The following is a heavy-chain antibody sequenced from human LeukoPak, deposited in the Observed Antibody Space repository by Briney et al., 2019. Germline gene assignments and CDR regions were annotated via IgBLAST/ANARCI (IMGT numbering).Heavy chain of an antibody. Sequence: SETLSLTCTVSGGSISSSSYYWGWIRQPPGKGLEWIGSIYYSGSTYYNPSLKSRVTISVDTSKNQFSLKLSSVTAADTAVYYCARASEYGSGSYYPNRYFDYWGQGTLVTVSS. CDR1: GGSISSSSYY. D-gene: IGHD3-10*01. CDR3: ARASEYGSGSYYPNRYFDY. V-gene: IGHV4-39*07. J-gene: IGHJ4*02. CDR2: IYYSGST.